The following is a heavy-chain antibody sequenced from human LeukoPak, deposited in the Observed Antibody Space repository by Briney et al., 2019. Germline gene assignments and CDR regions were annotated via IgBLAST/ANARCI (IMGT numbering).Heavy chain of an antibody. Sequence: GGSLRLSCADSGFTFSSYAMSWVRQAPGKGLEWVSLISTSGRTHYADSVQGRFTISRDNSKNTLSVHMHSLRAEDTAVYYCARDLDSSGYYHVVDSWGQGALVTVSS. D-gene: IGHD3-22*01. CDR1: GFTFSSYA. CDR2: ISTSGRT. V-gene: IGHV3-23*01. J-gene: IGHJ4*02. CDR3: ARDLDSSGYYHVVDS.